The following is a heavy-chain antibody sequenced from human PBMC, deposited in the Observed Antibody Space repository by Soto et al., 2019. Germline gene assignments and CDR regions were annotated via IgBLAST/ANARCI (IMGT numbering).Heavy chain of an antibody. CDR1: GFTVSSNY. CDR2: IYSGGST. D-gene: IGHD3-22*01. V-gene: IGHV3-66*01. J-gene: IGHJ1*01. Sequence: GGSLRLSCAASGFTVSSNYMSWVRQAPGKGLEWVSVIYSGGSTYYADSVKGRFTISRDNFKNTLYLQMNSLRAEDTAVYYCARDGYDSSGYYPEYFQHWGQGTLVTVS. CDR3: ARDGYDSSGYYPEYFQH.